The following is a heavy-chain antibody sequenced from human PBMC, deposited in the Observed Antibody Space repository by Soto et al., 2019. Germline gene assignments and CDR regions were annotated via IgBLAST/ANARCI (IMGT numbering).Heavy chain of an antibody. V-gene: IGHV1-18*01. CDR1: GYTFTSYG. D-gene: IGHD6-13*01. CDR3: ARGGIAAAVTGVGYYYYMDV. Sequence: QVQLVQSGAEVKKPGASVKVSCKASGYTFTSYGISWVRQAPGQGLEWMGWISAYNGNTNYAQNLQGRATMTTETSTSTAYMELRSLRSDDTAVYYCARGGIAAAVTGVGYYYYMDVWGKGTTVTVSS. CDR2: ISAYNGNT. J-gene: IGHJ6*03.